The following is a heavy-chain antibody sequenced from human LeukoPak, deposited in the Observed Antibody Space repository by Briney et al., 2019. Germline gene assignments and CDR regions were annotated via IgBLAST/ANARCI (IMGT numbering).Heavy chain of an antibody. CDR1: GFTFSSYA. CDR3: ARRGYYFDY. J-gene: IGHJ4*02. CDR2: IKQDGSEK. Sequence: PGRSLRLSCAASGFTFSSYAMHWVRQAPGKGLEWVANIKQDGSEKYYVDSVKGRFTISRDNAKNSLYLQMNSLRAEDTAVYYCARRGYYFDYWGQGTLVTVSS. D-gene: IGHD3-16*01. V-gene: IGHV3-7*01.